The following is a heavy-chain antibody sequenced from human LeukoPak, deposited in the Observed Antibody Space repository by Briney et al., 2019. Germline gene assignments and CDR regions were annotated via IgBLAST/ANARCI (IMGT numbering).Heavy chain of an antibody. J-gene: IGHJ4*02. D-gene: IGHD6-19*01. Sequence: SETLSLTCTVSGGSISSGSYYWSWIRQPAGKGLEWIGRIYTSGSTNYNPSLKSRVTISVDTSKNQFSLKLSSVTAADTAVYYCARGRLGYYFDYWGQGTLVTVSS. CDR3: ARGRLGYYFDY. V-gene: IGHV4-61*02. CDR1: GGSISSGSYY. CDR2: IYTSGST.